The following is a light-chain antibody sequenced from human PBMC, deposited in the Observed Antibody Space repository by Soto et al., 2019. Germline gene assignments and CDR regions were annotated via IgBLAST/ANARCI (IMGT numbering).Light chain of an antibody. Sequence: DIQMTQSPSTLSASVGDRVTITCRASQNVNSWVAWYQQKPGKAPKFLIYDASNLESGVPSRFSGRGSGTEFTLTISSLQPEDFAAYYCQRYNSNSRTFGQGTRV. J-gene: IGKJ1*01. CDR2: DAS. V-gene: IGKV1-5*01. CDR1: QNVNSW. CDR3: QRYNSNSRT.